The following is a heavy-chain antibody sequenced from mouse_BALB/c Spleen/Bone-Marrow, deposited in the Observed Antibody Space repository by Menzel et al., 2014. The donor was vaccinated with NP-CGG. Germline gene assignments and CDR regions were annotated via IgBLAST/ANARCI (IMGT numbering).Heavy chain of an antibody. CDR2: ISSGGSYT. CDR1: GFTFSSYT. V-gene: IGHV5-6-4*01. Sequence: EVQVVESGGGLVKPGGSLKLSCAASGFTFSSYTMSWVRQTPEKRLEWVATISSGGSYTYYPDSVKGRFTIPRDNAKNTLYLQMSSQKSEDTAMYYCTREDTNWDFDYWGQGTTLTVSS. J-gene: IGHJ2*01. CDR3: TREDTNWDFDY. D-gene: IGHD4-1*01.